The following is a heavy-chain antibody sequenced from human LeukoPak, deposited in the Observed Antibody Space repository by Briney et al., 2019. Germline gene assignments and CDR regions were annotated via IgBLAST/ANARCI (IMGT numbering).Heavy chain of an antibody. D-gene: IGHD4-23*01. CDR1: GGSISSYY. J-gene: IGHJ6*03. V-gene: IGHV4-59*01. CDR2: IDYSGST. CDR3: ARVGGGNSGFRYYYYYMDV. Sequence: SETLSLTCTVSGGSISSYYWSWIRQPPGRGLEWIGYIDYSGSTNYNPSLKSRVTISVDTSKNQFSLKLSSVTAADTAVYYCARVGGGNSGFRYYYYYMDVWGKGTTVTVSS.